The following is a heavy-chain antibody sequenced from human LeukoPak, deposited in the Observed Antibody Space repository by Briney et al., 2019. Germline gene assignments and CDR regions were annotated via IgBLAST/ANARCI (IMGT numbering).Heavy chain of an antibody. Sequence: PGRSLRLSCAASGFTFDDYAMHWVRQAPGKGLEWVSGISWNSGSIGYADSVKGRFTISRDNAKNSLYLQMNSLRPEDTALYYCAKDTRGYSFGYFNYWGQGTLVTVSS. CDR1: GFTFDDYA. CDR2: ISWNSGSI. D-gene: IGHD5-18*01. CDR3: AKDTRGYSFGYFNY. V-gene: IGHV3-9*01. J-gene: IGHJ4*02.